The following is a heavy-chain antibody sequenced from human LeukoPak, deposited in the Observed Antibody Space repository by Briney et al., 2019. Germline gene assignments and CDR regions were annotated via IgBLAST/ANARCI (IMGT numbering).Heavy chain of an antibody. V-gene: IGHV3-9*01. Sequence: GGSLRLSCAASGFTFDDYAMHWVRQAPGKGLEWVSGISWNGATFYYADSVKGRFTISRDNTKNSLYLQMNSLRAEDTAVYYCATDLIHYYGSGAKTWGQGTLVTVSS. CDR1: GFTFDDYA. D-gene: IGHD3-10*01. CDR2: ISWNGATF. CDR3: ATDLIHYYGSGAKT. J-gene: IGHJ5*02.